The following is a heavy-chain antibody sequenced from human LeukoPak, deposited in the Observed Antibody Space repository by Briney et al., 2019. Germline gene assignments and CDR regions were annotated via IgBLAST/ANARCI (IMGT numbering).Heavy chain of an antibody. Sequence: ASVKVSCKASGYTFTSYYMHWVRQAPGQGLEWMGIINPSGGSTSYAQKFQGRVTMARDMSTSTVYMELSSLRSEDTAVYYCARGKWDLESGEAFDIWGQGTMVTVSS. D-gene: IGHD1-26*01. CDR3: ARGKWDLESGEAFDI. CDR1: GYTFTSYY. J-gene: IGHJ3*02. CDR2: INPSGGST. V-gene: IGHV1-46*01.